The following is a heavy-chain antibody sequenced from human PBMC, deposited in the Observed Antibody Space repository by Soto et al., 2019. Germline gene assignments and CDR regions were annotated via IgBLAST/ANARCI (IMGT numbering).Heavy chain of an antibody. D-gene: IGHD2-15*01. Sequence: SENLSLTCTVSGGSITTGGYYWSWIRQLPGKGLEWIGHRYYSESTYYYPSLKSRVSVSLDTSKNQFSLKRSFVTAADTAMYYCARTKCSGGSCYSWSLDYWGQGTPFTVSS. V-gene: IGHV4-31*03. CDR2: RYYSEST. CDR1: GGSITTGGYY. CDR3: ARTKCSGGSCYSWSLDY. J-gene: IGHJ4*02.